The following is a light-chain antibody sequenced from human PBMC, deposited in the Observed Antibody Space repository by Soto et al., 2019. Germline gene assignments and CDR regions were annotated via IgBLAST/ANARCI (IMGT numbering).Light chain of an antibody. CDR1: QGISSY. J-gene: IGKJ1*01. V-gene: IGKV1-8*01. Sequence: RVTKSPSSLSASTGDRVTITCRASQGISSYLAWYQQKPGKAPKLLIYAASTLQSGVPSRFSGSGSGTDFTLTISCLQSEDFATYYCQQYYSYPQTFGQGTKVDIK. CDR3: QQYYSYPQT. CDR2: AAS.